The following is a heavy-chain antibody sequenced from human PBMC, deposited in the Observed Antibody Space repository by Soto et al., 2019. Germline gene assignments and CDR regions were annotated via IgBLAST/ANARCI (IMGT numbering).Heavy chain of an antibody. CDR2: IWHDGSNK. Sequence: GGSLRLSCAASGFTFSSYGIHWVRQAPGKGLEWVAGIWHDGSNKYYADSVKGRITIARDNSNNTLYLQMNSLRAEDTAVYYCARSGYCIGGGCYPYYFVSCGQGTLVTVSS. V-gene: IGHV3-33*03. D-gene: IGHD2-15*01. CDR1: GFTFSSYG. CDR3: ARSGYCIGGGCYPYYFVS. J-gene: IGHJ4*02.